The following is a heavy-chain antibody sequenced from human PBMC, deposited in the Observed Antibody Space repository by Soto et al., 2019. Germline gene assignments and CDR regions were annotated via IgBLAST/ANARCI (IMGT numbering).Heavy chain of an antibody. J-gene: IGHJ4*02. Sequence: SETLSLTCAVYGGSFSGYYWSWIRQPPGKGLEWIGEINHSGSTNYNPSLKSRVTISVDTSKNQFSLKLSSVTAADTAVYYCARKVVATIRGSPLDYWGQGTLVTVSS. D-gene: IGHD5-12*01. CDR3: ARKVVATIRGSPLDY. CDR1: GGSFSGYY. CDR2: INHSGST. V-gene: IGHV4-34*01.